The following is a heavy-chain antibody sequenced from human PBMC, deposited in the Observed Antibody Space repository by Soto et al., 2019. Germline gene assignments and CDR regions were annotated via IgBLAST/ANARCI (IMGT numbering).Heavy chain of an antibody. CDR3: AKDHGTYGPNWIDS. V-gene: IGHV3-23*01. J-gene: IGHJ5*01. Sequence: GGSLRLSCAASGFTFSSYAMSWVRQTPGKGLEWVSTLSGSGGTTYYADSVKGQFTISRDNFKSTLYLQMNSLRAEDSVVYYCAKDHGTYGPNWIDSWGQGNLVTVSS. CDR2: LSGSGGTT. CDR1: GFTFSSYA. D-gene: IGHD3-10*01.